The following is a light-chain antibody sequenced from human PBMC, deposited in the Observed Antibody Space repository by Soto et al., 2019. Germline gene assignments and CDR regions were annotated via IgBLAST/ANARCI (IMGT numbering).Light chain of an antibody. V-gene: IGLV2-8*01. Sequence: QSALTQPPSASGSPGQSVTISCTGTSSDVGSYKFVSWYQQHPGKAPKLLIYGVTKRPSGVPDRFSGSKSGNTASLTVSGLQPEDEADYFCKSYAGSNTYVFGSGTKLTVL. J-gene: IGLJ1*01. CDR2: GVT. CDR1: SSDVGSYKF. CDR3: KSYAGSNTYV.